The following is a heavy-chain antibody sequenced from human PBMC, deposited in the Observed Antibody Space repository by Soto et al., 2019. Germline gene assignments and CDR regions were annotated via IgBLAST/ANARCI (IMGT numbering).Heavy chain of an antibody. Sequence: HPGGSLRLSCAASGFTFSSYAMHWVRQAPGKGLEWVAVISYDGSNKYYADSVKGRFTISRDNSKNTLYLQMNSLRAEDTAVYYCARGTSSLTRFDYWGQGTLVTFSS. CDR2: ISYDGSNK. CDR3: ARGTSSLTRFDY. V-gene: IGHV3-30-3*01. D-gene: IGHD2-2*01. CDR1: GFTFSSYA. J-gene: IGHJ4*02.